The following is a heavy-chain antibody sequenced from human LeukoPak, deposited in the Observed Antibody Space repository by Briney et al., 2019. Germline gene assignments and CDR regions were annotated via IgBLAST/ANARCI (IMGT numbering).Heavy chain of an antibody. D-gene: IGHD1-26*01. CDR1: GFTFSSYW. V-gene: IGHV3-7*01. CDR3: ARGIVGATPYYYYYYMDV. J-gene: IGHJ6*03. CDR2: INQDGSEK. Sequence: GGSLRLSCAASGFTFSSYWMSWVRQAPGKGLEWASNINQDGSEKYYVDSVKGRFTISRDNAKNSMYLQINSLRAEDTAVYYCARGIVGATPYYYYYYMDVWAKGPTVPISS.